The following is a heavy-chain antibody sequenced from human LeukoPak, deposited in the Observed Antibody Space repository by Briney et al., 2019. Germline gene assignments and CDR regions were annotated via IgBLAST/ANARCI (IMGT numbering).Heavy chain of an antibody. CDR2: ISWDGGST. D-gene: IGHD6-13*01. CDR3: AKGVGIAAADAFDI. CDR1: GFTFDDYT. J-gene: IGHJ3*02. Sequence: TGGSLRLSCAASGFTFDDYTMHWVRQAPGKGLEWVSLISWDGGSTYYADSVKGRFTISRDNSKNPLYLQMNSLRAEDTALYYCAKGVGIAAADAFDIWGQGTMVTVSS. V-gene: IGHV3-43*01.